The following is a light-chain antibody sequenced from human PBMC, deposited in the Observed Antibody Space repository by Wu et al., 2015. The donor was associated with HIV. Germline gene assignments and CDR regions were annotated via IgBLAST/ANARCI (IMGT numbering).Light chain of an antibody. CDR3: QQYNNWPLT. J-gene: IGKJ4*01. V-gene: IGKV3-15*01. CDR2: DAS. CDR1: HNIHSN. Sequence: VMTQSPATLSVSPGKTVTLSCRASHNIHSNLAWYQHKPGQSPRLLIHDASTRAKGVSARFSASGSGTDFTLTISSMQSEDFAIYYCQQYNNWPLTFGGGTKVEIK.